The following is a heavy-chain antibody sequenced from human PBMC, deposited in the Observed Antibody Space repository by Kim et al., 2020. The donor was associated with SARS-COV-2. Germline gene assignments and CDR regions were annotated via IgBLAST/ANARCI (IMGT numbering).Heavy chain of an antibody. Sequence: GGSLRLSCAASGLTVDSNYMSWVRQAPGKGLEWVSVIYSGGSTFYADSLKGRFTISRDNSKNTLYLQMNSLRAEDTAVYYCARLPYGMDVWGQGTTVTVSS. CDR3: ARLPYGMDV. CDR1: GLTVDSNY. CDR2: IYSGGST. J-gene: IGHJ6*02. V-gene: IGHV3-53*01.